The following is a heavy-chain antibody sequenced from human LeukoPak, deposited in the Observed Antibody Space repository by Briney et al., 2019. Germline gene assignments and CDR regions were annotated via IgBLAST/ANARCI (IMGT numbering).Heavy chain of an antibody. V-gene: IGHV3-48*01. J-gene: IGHJ3*02. CDR1: GFTFSNAW. CDR2: ISSSSSTI. Sequence: GGSLRLSCAASGFTFSNAWMSWVRQAPGKGLEWVSYISSSSSTIYYADSVKGRFTISRDNAKNSLYLQMNSLRAEDTAVYYCARSPITITVTKLDAFDIWGQGTMVTVSS. CDR3: ARSPITITVTKLDAFDI. D-gene: IGHD4-17*01.